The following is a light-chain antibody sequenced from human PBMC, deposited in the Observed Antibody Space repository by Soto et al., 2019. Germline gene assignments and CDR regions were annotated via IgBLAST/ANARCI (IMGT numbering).Light chain of an antibody. CDR3: QNYNCAPWT. CDR2: AAS. J-gene: IGKJ1*01. Sequence: DIQLTQSPSSLSASVGDRVTITCRASQAISTYLVWYQQKPGTVPKLLIFAASTLQSGVPSRFSGSGSGTDFTLTISSLQTDDVATYYCQNYNCAPWTFGQGTKVEIK. V-gene: IGKV1-27*01. CDR1: QAISTY.